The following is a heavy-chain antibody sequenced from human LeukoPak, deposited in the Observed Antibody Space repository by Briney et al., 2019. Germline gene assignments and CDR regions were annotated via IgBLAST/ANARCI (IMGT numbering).Heavy chain of an antibody. Sequence: GASVKVSCKASGGTFSSYAISWVRQAPGQGLEWMGGIIPIFGTANYAQKFQGRVTITADESTSTAYMELSSLRSDDTAVYYCARECRSSGCRLDYWGQGTLVTVSS. D-gene: IGHD6-19*01. J-gene: IGHJ4*02. V-gene: IGHV1-69*13. CDR3: ARECRSSGCRLDY. CDR1: GGTFSSYA. CDR2: IIPIFGTA.